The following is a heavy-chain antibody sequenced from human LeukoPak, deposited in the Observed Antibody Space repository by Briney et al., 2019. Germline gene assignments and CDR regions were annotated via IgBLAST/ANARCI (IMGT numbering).Heavy chain of an antibody. D-gene: IGHD3-9*01. CDR3: ARAPPCRYDILTGHCRTYNWFDP. J-gene: IGHJ5*02. V-gene: IGHV3-23*01. CDR1: GFTLRSQA. Sequence: GGSLRLSCAASGFTLRSQAMSWVRQAPGQGLEWLSAISDSGRNTFYADSVKGRFTISRDISKNTLYLEMNSLRVEDTAVYYCARAPPCRYDILTGHCRTYNWFDPWGQGTLVTVSS. CDR2: ISDSGRNT.